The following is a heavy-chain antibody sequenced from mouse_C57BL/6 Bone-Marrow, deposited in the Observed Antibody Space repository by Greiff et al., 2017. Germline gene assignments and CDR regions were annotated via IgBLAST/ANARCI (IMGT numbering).Heavy chain of an antibody. CDR2: IYPGDGDT. J-gene: IGHJ2*01. V-gene: IGHV1-82*01. CDR3: ARWYDGRSSGDY. CDR1: GYAFSSSW. Sequence: QVQLQQSGPELVKPGASVKISCKASGYAFSSSWMNWVKQRPGKGLEWIGRIYPGDGDTNYIGKFKGKATLTADKSSSTAYMQLSSLTSEDSAVYFCARWYDGRSSGDYWGQGTTLTVSS. D-gene: IGHD1-1*01.